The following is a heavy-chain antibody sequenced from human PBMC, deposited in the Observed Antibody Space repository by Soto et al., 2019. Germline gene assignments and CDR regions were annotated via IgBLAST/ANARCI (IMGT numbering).Heavy chain of an antibody. J-gene: IGHJ4*02. CDR2: ISNSGGT. Sequence: QVQLVQSGAEVKKPGASVKVSCKASGYPFTGHYIHWLRQAPGQGFEWMGWISNSGGTNYAQNFQGRVTMTRDTSITTAYMELKGLKSDDTAVYYCARGGSWYAFWGQGTLVTVSS. V-gene: IGHV1-2*02. CDR1: GYPFTGHY. D-gene: IGHD6-13*01. CDR3: ARGGSWYAF.